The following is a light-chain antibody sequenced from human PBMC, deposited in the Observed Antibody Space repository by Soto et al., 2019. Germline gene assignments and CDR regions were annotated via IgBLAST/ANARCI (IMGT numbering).Light chain of an antibody. Sequence: DLVMTQTPLSSPVTLGQPASISCRSSQSLVHSDGNTYLSWLQQRPGQPPRPLIYKDSNRFSGVPGRFSGNGARTQFTLKISRVEDEEVVFYYCMQATQFPPYTFGQGPKLEIK. CDR1: QSLVHSDGNTY. V-gene: IGKV2-24*01. CDR2: KDS. J-gene: IGKJ2*01. CDR3: MQATQFPPYT.